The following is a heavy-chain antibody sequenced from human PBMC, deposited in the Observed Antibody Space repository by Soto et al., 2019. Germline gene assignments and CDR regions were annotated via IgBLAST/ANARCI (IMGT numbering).Heavy chain of an antibody. V-gene: IGHV4-39*01. CDR3: AGHRSGGTYSYYGMDV. CDR1: GGSITSSSYY. J-gene: IGHJ6*02. CDR2: IYYSGST. D-gene: IGHD2-15*01. Sequence: QLQLQESGPGLVKPSETLSLTCTVYGGSITSSSYYWGWIRQPPGKGLEWIGSIYYSGSTYYNPSLKSRVTISVDTSKNQFSLKLSSVTAADTAVYYCAGHRSGGTYSYYGMDVWGQGTTVTVSS.